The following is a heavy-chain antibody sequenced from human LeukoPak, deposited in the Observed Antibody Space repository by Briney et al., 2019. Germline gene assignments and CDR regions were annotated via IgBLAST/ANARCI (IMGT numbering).Heavy chain of an antibody. J-gene: IGHJ4*02. CDR1: GFTFSSYA. V-gene: IGHV3-30*04. CDR3: ARDWGAYYSSSWYYFDY. CDR2: ISYDGSNK. D-gene: IGHD6-13*01. Sequence: GRSLRLSCAASGFTFSSYAMHWVRQAPGKGLEWVAVISYDGSNKYYADSVKGRFTISRDNAKNSLYLQMNSLRAEDTAVYYCARDWGAYYSSSWYYFDYWGQGTLVTVSS.